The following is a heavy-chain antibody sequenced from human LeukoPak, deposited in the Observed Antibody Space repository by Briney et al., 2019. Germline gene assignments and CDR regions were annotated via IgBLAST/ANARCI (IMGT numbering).Heavy chain of an antibody. J-gene: IGHJ4*02. CDR2: LSSSGSAF. CDR1: GFTFRSYE. Sequence: GSLRLSCEDSGFTFRSYEMNWVRQAPGKGLEWIAYLSSSGSAFSYADSVKGRFTIARDNAKNSVYLEMNSLRADDTAVYYCARDNYDSSGPYYFDYWGQGTLVTVSS. D-gene: IGHD3-22*01. V-gene: IGHV3-48*03. CDR3: ARDNYDSSGPYYFDY.